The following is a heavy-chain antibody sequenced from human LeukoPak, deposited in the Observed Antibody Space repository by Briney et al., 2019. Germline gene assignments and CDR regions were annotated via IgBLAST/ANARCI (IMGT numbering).Heavy chain of an antibody. J-gene: IGHJ4*02. V-gene: IGHV4-30-4*08. D-gene: IGHD4-17*01. CDR3: ARDRYGDFEDY. Sequence: PSETLSLTRNVSGGSINTANYYWTWTRQPPGKGLEWIGYISYSGTPYYNPSLNSRLTISLDTSKNQFSLRLNSVTAADTAMYYCARDRYGDFEDYWGQGTLVTVSS. CDR1: GGSINTANYY. CDR2: ISYSGTP.